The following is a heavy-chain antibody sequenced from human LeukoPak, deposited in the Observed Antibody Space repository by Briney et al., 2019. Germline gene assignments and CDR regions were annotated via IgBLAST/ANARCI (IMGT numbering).Heavy chain of an antibody. CDR3: AKLSTVRGSTFDY. CDR1: GFTFNTYV. J-gene: IGHJ4*02. D-gene: IGHD3-10*01. CDR2: ISGGGGST. Sequence: PGGSLRLPCAASGFTFNTYVMSWVRQAPGKGLEWVSAISGGGGSTYYADSVKGRFTISRDNSKNTLYLQMNSLRAEDTAVYYCAKLSTVRGSTFDYWGQGTLVTVSS. V-gene: IGHV3-23*01.